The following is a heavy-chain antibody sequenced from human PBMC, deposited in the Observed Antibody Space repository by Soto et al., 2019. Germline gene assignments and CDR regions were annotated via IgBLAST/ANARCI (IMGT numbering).Heavy chain of an antibody. V-gene: IGHV4-59*08. D-gene: IGHD2-2*01. Sequence: PSETXSLTCTVSGGSISSYYWSWIRQPPGKGLEWIGYIYYSGSTNYNPSLKSRVTISVDTSKNQFSLKLSSVTAADTAVYYCARHGAYCSSTSCRDPLRYYYYSYLDVWGEGTTVTVSS. CDR1: GGSISSYY. CDR2: IYYSGST. CDR3: ARHGAYCSSTSCRDPLRYYYYSYLDV. J-gene: IGHJ6*03.